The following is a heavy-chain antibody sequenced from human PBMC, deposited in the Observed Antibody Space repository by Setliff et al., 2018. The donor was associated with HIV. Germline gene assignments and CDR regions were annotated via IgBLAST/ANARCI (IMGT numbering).Heavy chain of an antibody. V-gene: IGHV1-69*13. D-gene: IGHD1-26*01. CDR1: GDTFKGYA. CDR2: FLAVLRKP. J-gene: IGHJ6*03. CDR3: ASPRSAGTYQGAFYYFLHV. Sequence: SVKVSCKASGDTFKGYAFTWVRQAPGQGLEWMGDFLAVLRKPTHAERFQDRLTITADESTSTAYMELRDLRPEDTAVNFCASPRSAGTYQGAFYYFLHVWGKGTTVTVSS.